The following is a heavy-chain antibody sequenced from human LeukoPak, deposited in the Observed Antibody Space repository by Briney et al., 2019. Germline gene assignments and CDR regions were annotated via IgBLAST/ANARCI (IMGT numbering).Heavy chain of an antibody. Sequence: SETLSLTCTVSGGSISSYYWSWIRQPPGKGLEWIGYIYYSGSAKYNPSLKSRVTISVDTSKNQFSLKLSSVTAGDTAAYYCARAPGIAAAGTHFDFWGQGTLVTVSS. V-gene: IGHV4-59*01. CDR1: GGSISSYY. CDR2: IYYSGSA. D-gene: IGHD6-13*01. CDR3: ARAPGIAAAGTHFDF. J-gene: IGHJ4*02.